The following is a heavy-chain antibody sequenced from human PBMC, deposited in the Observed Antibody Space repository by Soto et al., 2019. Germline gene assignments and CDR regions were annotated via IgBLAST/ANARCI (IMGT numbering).Heavy chain of an antibody. V-gene: IGHV3-23*01. CDR1: GFTFSSYA. Sequence: EVQLLESGGGLVQPGGSLRLSCAASGFTFSSYAMSWVRQAPGKGLEWVSAISGSGGSTYYADSVKGRFTISRDNSKNTLYLRMNSRIAEDTAVYYCAKDSGSKWERLRWFDPWGQGTLVTVSS. D-gene: IGHD1-26*01. CDR3: AKDSGSKWERLRWFDP. J-gene: IGHJ5*02. CDR2: ISGSGGST.